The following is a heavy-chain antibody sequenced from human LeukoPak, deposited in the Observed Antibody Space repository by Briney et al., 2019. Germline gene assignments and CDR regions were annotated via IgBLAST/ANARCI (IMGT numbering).Heavy chain of an antibody. CDR3: AREYYYDRNFDY. CDR2: IYTSGST. D-gene: IGHD3-22*01. Sequence: PSETLSLTCTVSGGSISSGTYYWSWIRQPAGKGLEWIGRIYTSGSTNYNPSLKSRVTISVDTSKNQFSLKLSSVTAADTAVYYCAREYYYDRNFDYWGQGTLVTVSS. CDR1: GGSISSGTYY. J-gene: IGHJ4*02. V-gene: IGHV4-61*02.